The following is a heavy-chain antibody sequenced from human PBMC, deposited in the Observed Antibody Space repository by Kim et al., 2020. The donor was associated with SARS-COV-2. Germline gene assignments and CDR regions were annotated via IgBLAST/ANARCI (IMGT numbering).Heavy chain of an antibody. D-gene: IGHD6-13*01. J-gene: IGHJ6*02. CDR1: GYTLTELS. V-gene: IGHV1-24*01. CDR2: FDPEDGET. Sequence: ASVKVSCKVSGYTLTELSMHWVRQAPGKGLEWMGGFDPEDGETIYAQKFQGRVTITEDTSTDTAYMELSSLRSEDTAVYYCATVLSFFRGSSWKPYYYYGMDVWGQGTTVTVSS. CDR3: ATVLSFFRGSSWKPYYYYGMDV.